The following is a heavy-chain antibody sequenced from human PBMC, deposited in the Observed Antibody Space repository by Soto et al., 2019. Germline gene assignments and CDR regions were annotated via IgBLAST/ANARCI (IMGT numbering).Heavy chain of an antibody. J-gene: IGHJ5*02. CDR2: IYYSGST. D-gene: IGHD3-3*01. V-gene: IGHV4-59*01. CDR3: ARERRITIFGVPACPWFDP. CDR1: GGSISSYY. Sequence: SETLSLTCTVSGGSISSYYWSWIRQPPGKGLEWIGYIYYSGSTNYNPSLKSRVTISVDTSKNQFSLKLSSVTAADTAVYYCARERRITIFGVPACPWFDPWGQGTLVTVSS.